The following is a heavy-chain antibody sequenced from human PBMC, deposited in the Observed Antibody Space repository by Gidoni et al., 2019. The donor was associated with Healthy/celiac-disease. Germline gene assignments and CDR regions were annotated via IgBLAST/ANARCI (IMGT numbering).Heavy chain of an antibody. D-gene: IGHD6-19*01. CDR2: IYYSGST. CDR3: ARGGGWSTEGYFDY. Sequence: QLQLQESGPGLVKPSETLSLTCTVSGGSISSSSYYWGWIRQPPGKGLEWIGSIYYSGSTYYNPSLKSRVTISVDTSKNQFSLKLSSVTAADTAVYYCARGGGWSTEGYFDYWGQGTLVTVSS. V-gene: IGHV4-39*07. J-gene: IGHJ4*02. CDR1: GGSISSSSYY.